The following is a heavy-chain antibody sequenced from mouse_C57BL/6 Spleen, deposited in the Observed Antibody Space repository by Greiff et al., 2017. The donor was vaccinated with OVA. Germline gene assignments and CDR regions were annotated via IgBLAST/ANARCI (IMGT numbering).Heavy chain of an antibody. V-gene: IGHV5-16*01. CDR2: INYDGSST. CDR3: AREESSPWYFDV. J-gene: IGHJ1*03. Sequence: EVKVEESEGGLVQPGSSMKLSCTASGFTFSDSYMAWVRQVPEKGLEWVANINYDGSSTYYLDSLKSRFIISRDNAKNILYLQMSSLKSEDTATYYCAREESSPWYFDVWGTGTTVTVSS. CDR1: GFTFSDSY. D-gene: IGHD1-1*01.